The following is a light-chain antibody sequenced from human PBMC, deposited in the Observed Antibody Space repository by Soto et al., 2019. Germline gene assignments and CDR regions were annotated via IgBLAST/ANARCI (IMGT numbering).Light chain of an antibody. CDR2: DAS. Sequence: EIVMTQSPATLSVSPGEIVALSCRASQSVSSNLAWYQQKPGQAPRLLIYDASIRATGIPARFSGSGSETDFTLTISSLEPEDFAVYYCQQRASWVTFGQGTRLEIK. CDR3: QQRASWVT. V-gene: IGKV3-11*01. CDR1: QSVSSN. J-gene: IGKJ5*01.